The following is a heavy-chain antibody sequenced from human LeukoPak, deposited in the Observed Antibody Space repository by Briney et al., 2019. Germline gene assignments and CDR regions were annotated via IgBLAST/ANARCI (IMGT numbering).Heavy chain of an antibody. CDR2: ISGSGGST. CDR3: ARMTTVTGDAFDI. V-gene: IGHV3-23*01. Sequence: GGSLRLSCAASGFTFSSYDMSWVRRAPGKGLEWVSAISGSGGSTYYADSVKGRFTISRDNSKNMLYLQMNSLRAEDTAVYYCARMTTVTGDAFDIWGQGTMVTVSS. CDR1: GFTFSSYD. J-gene: IGHJ3*02. D-gene: IGHD4-17*01.